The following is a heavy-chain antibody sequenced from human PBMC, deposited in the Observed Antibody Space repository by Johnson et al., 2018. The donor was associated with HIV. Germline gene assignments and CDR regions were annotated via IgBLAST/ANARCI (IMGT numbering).Heavy chain of an antibody. Sequence: VESGGGLVQPGRSLRLSCAASGFTFDDSALLWVRQAPGKGLEWVSGIRWTSVFLVSAVSVKGRFTISRDNAKNSLYLQMNSLRAEDTALYYCAKAQTGTNGAFDIWGQGTMVTVSS. CDR2: IRWTSVFL. CDR3: AKAQTGTNGAFDI. CDR1: GFTFDDSA. V-gene: IGHV3-9*01. J-gene: IGHJ3*02. D-gene: IGHD1-7*01.